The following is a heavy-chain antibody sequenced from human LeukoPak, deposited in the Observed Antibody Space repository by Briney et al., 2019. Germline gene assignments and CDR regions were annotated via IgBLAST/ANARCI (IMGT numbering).Heavy chain of an antibody. J-gene: IGHJ6*03. D-gene: IGHD3-10*01. CDR3: ARGGGYYYMDV. CDR1: GGSFSGYY. CDR2: INYSGST. V-gene: IGHV4-34*01. Sequence: SETLSLACAVYGGSFSGYYWSWIRQPPGKGLEWIGEINYSGSTNYNPSLKSRVTISVDTSKNQFSLKVSSVTAADTAVYYCARGGGYYYMDVWDKGTTVTVSS.